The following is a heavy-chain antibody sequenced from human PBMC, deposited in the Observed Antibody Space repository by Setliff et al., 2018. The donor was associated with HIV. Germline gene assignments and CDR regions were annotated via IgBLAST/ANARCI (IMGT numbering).Heavy chain of an antibody. J-gene: IGHJ1*01. D-gene: IGHD6-13*01. CDR3: ARGRWDMAAAGTTEYFQC. V-gene: IGHV4-4*07. CDR2: IYISGST. Sequence: SETLSLTCTVPGGSISDHYWNWIRQPAGGGLEWIGRIYISGSTNYNPSLKSRVTMSIDTSKNQFSLKLHSLIAADTAMYYCARGRWDMAAAGTTEYFQCWGQGTLVTVSS. CDR1: GGSISDHY.